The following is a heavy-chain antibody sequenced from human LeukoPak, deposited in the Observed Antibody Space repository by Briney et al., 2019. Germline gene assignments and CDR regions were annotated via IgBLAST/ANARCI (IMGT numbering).Heavy chain of an antibody. Sequence: ASVKVSCKASGYTFTSYYMHWVGQAPGQGLEWMGIINPSGGSTSYAQKFQGRVTMTRDTSTSTVYMELSSLRSEDTAVYYCARVEEWLTSHYWGQGTLVTVSS. CDR2: INPSGGST. V-gene: IGHV1-46*01. CDR1: GYTFTSYY. CDR3: ARVEEWLTSHY. D-gene: IGHD3-3*01. J-gene: IGHJ4*02.